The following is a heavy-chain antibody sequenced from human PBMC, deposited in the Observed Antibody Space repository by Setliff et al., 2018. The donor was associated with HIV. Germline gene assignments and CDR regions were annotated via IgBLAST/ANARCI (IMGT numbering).Heavy chain of an antibody. V-gene: IGHV1-69-2*01. CDR1: GYIFSEFY. CDR2: VNPEDGES. D-gene: IGHD3-16*01. CDR3: ARSGGGWYNWFDP. Sequence: ASVKVSCKTSGYIFSEFYIHWVQQAPGKGLEWVGRVNPEDGESIYAEKFQGRVTITADTSTDTAYMELSSMRFDDTAVYYCARSGGGWYNWFDPWGQGTPVTVSS. J-gene: IGHJ5*02.